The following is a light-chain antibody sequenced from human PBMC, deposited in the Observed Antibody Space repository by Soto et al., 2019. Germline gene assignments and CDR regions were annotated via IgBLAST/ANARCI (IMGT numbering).Light chain of an antibody. Sequence: QSALTQPPSASGSPGQSVTISCTGTSSDVGGYDYVSWYQQHPGKAPKLMIYEVSKRPSGVPDRFSGSKSGNTASLTVSGLQADDEADYYCCSYAGSNTPYVFGTGTKVTVL. CDR3: CSYAGSNTPYV. CDR2: EVS. CDR1: SSDVGGYDY. V-gene: IGLV2-8*01. J-gene: IGLJ1*01.